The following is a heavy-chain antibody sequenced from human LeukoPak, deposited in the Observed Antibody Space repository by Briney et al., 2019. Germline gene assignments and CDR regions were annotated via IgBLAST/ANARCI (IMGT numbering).Heavy chain of an antibody. CDR3: ARGRRSGISAFDI. D-gene: IGHD3-3*02. CDR1: GFTFSSYE. V-gene: IGHV3-48*03. J-gene: IGHJ3*02. CDR2: ISSSGSTI. Sequence: PGGSLRLSCAASGFTFSSYEMNWVRQAPGKGLEWVSYISSSGSTIYYADSVKGRFTISRDNAKNSLYLQMNSLRAEDTAVYYCARGRRSGISAFDIWGQGTMVTVSS.